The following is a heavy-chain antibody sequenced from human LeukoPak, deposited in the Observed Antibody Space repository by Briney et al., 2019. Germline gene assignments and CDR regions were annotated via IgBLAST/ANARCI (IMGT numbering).Heavy chain of an antibody. J-gene: IGHJ4*02. CDR1: GGSFSGYY. V-gene: IGHV4-59*08. Sequence: SETLSLTCAVYGGSFSGYYWSWIRQPPGEGLEWIAYISDIGSINYNPSLKSRVTISLDTSKNQFSLKLSSVTAADTAAYYCAGHHPRNTVDFWGQGTLVTVSS. CDR2: ISDIGSI. D-gene: IGHD2/OR15-2a*01. CDR3: AGHHPRNTVDF.